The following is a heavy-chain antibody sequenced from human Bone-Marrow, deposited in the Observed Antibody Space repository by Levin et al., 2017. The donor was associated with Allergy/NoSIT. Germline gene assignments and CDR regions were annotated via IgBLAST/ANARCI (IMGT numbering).Heavy chain of an antibody. Sequence: SETLSLTCAVSGGSISSSNWWSWVRQPPGKGLEWIGEIYHSGSTNYNPSLKSRVTISVDKSKNQFSLKLSSVTAADTAVYYCARVPPMVRGVKDDAFDIWGQGTMVTVSS. CDR2: IYHSGST. V-gene: IGHV4-4*02. CDR1: GGSISSSNW. CDR3: ARVPPMVRGVKDDAFDI. J-gene: IGHJ3*02. D-gene: IGHD3-10*01.